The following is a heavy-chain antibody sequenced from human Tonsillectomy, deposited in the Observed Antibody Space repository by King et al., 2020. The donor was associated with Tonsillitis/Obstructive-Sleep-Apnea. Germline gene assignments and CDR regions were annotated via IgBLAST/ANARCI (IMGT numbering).Heavy chain of an antibody. CDR1: GFSPSNVRMG. CDR2: IFSNDEK. D-gene: IGHD6-13*01. Sequence: TLKESGPVVVKPTETLTLTCAVSGFSPSNVRMGVSWIRQPPGKAPEWLGHIFSNDEKAYSTSLKTRLTISKDTSTSQVVLSMTNMDPVDTGTYYCARLDGSSPSFDDWGQGMLVTVSS. CDR3: ARLDGSSPSFDD. J-gene: IGHJ4*02. V-gene: IGHV2-26*02.